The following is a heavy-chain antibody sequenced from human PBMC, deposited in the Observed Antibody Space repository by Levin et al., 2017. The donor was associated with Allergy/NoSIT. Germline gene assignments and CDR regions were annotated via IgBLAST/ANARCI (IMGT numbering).Heavy chain of an antibody. J-gene: IGHJ4*02. V-gene: IGHV4-39*01. CDR3: ARRVEVGYSYGYLSYYFDY. D-gene: IGHD5-18*01. Sequence: SETLSLTCTVSGGSISSSSYYWGWIRQPPGKGLEWIGSIYYSGSTYYNPSLKSRVTISVDTSKNQFSLKLSSVTAADTAVYYCARRVEVGYSYGYLSYYFDYWGQGTLVTVSS. CDR2: IYYSGST. CDR1: GGSISSSSYY.